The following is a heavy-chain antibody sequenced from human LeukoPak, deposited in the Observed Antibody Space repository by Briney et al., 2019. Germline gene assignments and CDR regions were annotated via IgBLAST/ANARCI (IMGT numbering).Heavy chain of an antibody. CDR3: ARDLGGGSYGWGKFDL. D-gene: IGHD3-10*01. Sequence: ASVKVSCKASGYSFTSYYMHWVRQAPGQGLEWMGIVNPSGGSTSYAQKFQGRVTMTRDTSTSTVYMELSSLRCEDTAVYYCARDLGGGSYGWGKFDLWGRGTLVAVSS. V-gene: IGHV1-46*01. J-gene: IGHJ2*01. CDR2: VNPSGGST. CDR1: GYSFTSYY.